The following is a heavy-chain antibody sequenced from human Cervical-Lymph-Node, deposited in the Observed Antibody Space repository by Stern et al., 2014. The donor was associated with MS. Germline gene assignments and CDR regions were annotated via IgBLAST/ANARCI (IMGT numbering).Heavy chain of an antibody. D-gene: IGHD3-16*02. Sequence: VQLLESGGGVVQPGRSLRLSCAASGFTFSSYGMHWVRQAPGKGLEWVAVIWYDGSNKYYADSVKGRFTISRDNSKNTLYLQMNSLRAEDTAVYYCARAAYKITFGGVIALYGMDVWGQGTTVTVSS. J-gene: IGHJ6*02. CDR3: ARAAYKITFGGVIALYGMDV. CDR1: GFTFSSYG. CDR2: IWYDGSNK. V-gene: IGHV3-33*01.